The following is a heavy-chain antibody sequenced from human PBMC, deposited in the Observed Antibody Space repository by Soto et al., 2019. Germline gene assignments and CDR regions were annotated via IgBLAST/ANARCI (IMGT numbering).Heavy chain of an antibody. V-gene: IGHV4-30-2*01. Sequence: QLQLQESGSGLVKPSQTLSLTCAVSGGSISSGGYSWSWIRQPPGKGLEWIGYIYHSGSTYYNPSLQSRVTISVDRSRNQFSLKLSSVTAADTAVYYCGRGEIAVAGKGYFQHWGQGTLVTVSS. D-gene: IGHD6-19*01. CDR2: IYHSGST. CDR1: GGSISSGGYS. CDR3: GRGEIAVAGKGYFQH. J-gene: IGHJ1*01.